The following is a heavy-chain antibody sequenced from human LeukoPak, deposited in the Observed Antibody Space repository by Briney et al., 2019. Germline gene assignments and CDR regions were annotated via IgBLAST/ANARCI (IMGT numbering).Heavy chain of an antibody. CDR3: ARDHIGYDYFDY. Sequence: SETLSLTCTVSGGSISSYYWSWIRQPPGKGLEWIGYIYYSGSTNYNPSLKSRVTISVDTSKNQFSLKLSSVTAADTAVYYCARDHIGYDYFDYWGQGTLVTVSS. J-gene: IGHJ4*02. D-gene: IGHD5-12*01. CDR1: GGSISSYY. CDR2: IYYSGST. V-gene: IGHV4-59*01.